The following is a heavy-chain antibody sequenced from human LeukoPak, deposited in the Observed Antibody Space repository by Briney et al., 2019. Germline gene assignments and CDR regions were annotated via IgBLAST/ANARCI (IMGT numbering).Heavy chain of an antibody. CDR3: ARPSKYYYGSLPGY. CDR1: GYTFTSNY. V-gene: IGHV1-46*01. D-gene: IGHD3-10*01. CDR2: ISPSGAST. J-gene: IGHJ4*02. Sequence: GASVRLSCKAFGYTFTSNYMHWLRQAPGQGPEWMAVISPSGASTTYAQQFQGRVTLTRDMSTSTDYLELSSLRSEDTAVYYCARPSKYYYGSLPGYWGQGTLVTVSS.